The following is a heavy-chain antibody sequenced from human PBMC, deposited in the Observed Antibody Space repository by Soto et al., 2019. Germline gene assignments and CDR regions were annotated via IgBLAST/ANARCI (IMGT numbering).Heavy chain of an antibody. J-gene: IGHJ4*02. CDR1: GFTFSSYA. CDR2: ISGSGGST. D-gene: IGHD1-1*01. Sequence: EVQLLESGGGLVQPGGSLRLSCAASGFTFSSYAMSWVRQTPGKGLEWVSVISGSGGSTYYADSVKGRFTISRDNSKNTVYLQMNSLRAEDAAVYYCARDDRRDAYNANSDHWGQRTLLTVSS. CDR3: ARDDRRDAYNANSDH. V-gene: IGHV3-23*01.